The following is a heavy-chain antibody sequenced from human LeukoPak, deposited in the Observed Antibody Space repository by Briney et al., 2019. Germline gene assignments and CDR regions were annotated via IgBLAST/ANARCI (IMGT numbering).Heavy chain of an antibody. J-gene: IGHJ3*02. CDR1: GYTFITYG. Sequence: ASVKVSCKASGYTFITYGISWVRQAPGQGLEWMGWINSYNGNTNYAQELQGRVTMTTDTSTSTAYMELRSLRSDDTAVYYCAREARESQGAFDIWGQGTVVTVSS. CDR3: AREARESQGAFDI. V-gene: IGHV1-18*01. CDR2: INSYNGNT.